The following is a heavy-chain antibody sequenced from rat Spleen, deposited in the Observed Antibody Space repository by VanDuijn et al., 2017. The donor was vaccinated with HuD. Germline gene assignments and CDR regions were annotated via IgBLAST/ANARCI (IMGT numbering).Heavy chain of an antibody. CDR2: IINTGGAT. CDR3: ARVLTMGHYEDC. J-gene: IGHJ2*01. Sequence: EVQLVESGGGLVQPGRSLKLSCAASGFTFSDYDMAWVRQAPTKGLEWIASIINTGGATYYPDSVKGRFTISRDNAKSTLYLQLNSPRTEDTATYYCARVLTMGHYEDCWGQGVMVAVSS. V-gene: IGHV5S23*01. CDR1: GFTFSDYD. D-gene: IGHD1-7*01.